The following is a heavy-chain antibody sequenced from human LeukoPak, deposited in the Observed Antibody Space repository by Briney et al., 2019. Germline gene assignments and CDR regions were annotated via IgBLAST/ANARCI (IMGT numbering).Heavy chain of an antibody. CDR1: GFTFSDYY. CDR2: ISSSSSYI. D-gene: IGHD4-11*01. J-gene: IGHJ4*02. CDR3: AVDYSNYVGTHGDLISGDY. Sequence: TGGSLRLSCAASGFTFSDYYMSWIRQAPGKGLEWVSYISSSSSYIYYADSVKGRFTISGDNAKNSLYLQMNSLRAEDTAVYYCAVDYSNYVGTHGDLISGDYWGQGTLVTVSS. V-gene: IGHV3-11*06.